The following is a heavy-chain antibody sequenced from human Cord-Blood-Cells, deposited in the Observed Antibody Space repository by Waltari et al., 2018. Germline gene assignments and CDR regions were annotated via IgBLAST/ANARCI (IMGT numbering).Heavy chain of an antibody. CDR1: GYTFTSYA. J-gene: IGHJ3*02. CDR2: INAGNGNT. CDR3: ARDANHDAFDI. V-gene: IGHV1-3*01. Sequence: QVQLVQSGAEVKKPGASVKVSCKASGYTFTSYAMHWVRQAPGQRLEWMGWINAGNGNTKYSQKFQGRVTITRDTSASTAYMGLSSLRSEDTAVYYCARDANHDAFDIWGQGTMVTVSS.